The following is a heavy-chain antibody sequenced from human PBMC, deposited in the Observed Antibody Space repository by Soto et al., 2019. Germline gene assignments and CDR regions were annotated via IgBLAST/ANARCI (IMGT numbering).Heavy chain of an antibody. CDR3: VYSSRWQLFDY. CDR2: ISAYNGNT. D-gene: IGHD6-13*01. J-gene: IGHJ4*02. Sequence: ASVKVSCKASGYTFTSYGISWVRQAPGQGLEWMGWISAYNGNTNYAQKLQGRVTMTTDTSTSTAYMELRSLRSDDTAVYYGVYSSRWQLFDYWGQGTLVTVSS. CDR1: GYTFTSYG. V-gene: IGHV1-18*01.